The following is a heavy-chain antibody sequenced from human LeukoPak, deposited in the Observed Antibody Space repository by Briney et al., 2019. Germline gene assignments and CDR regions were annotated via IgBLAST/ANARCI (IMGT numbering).Heavy chain of an antibody. D-gene: IGHD6-13*01. CDR3: AGGYSSSWYAFDI. V-gene: IGHV3-23*01. CDR1: GFTFSSYA. Sequence: GGSLRLSCAASGFTFSSYAMSWVRQAPGKGLEWVSAISGSGGSTYYADSVKGRFTISRDNAKNSLYLQMNSLRAEDTAVYYCAGGYSSSWYAFDIWGQGTMVTVSS. CDR2: ISGSGGST. J-gene: IGHJ3*02.